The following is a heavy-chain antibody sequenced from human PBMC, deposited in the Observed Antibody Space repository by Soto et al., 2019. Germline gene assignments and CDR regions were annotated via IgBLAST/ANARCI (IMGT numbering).Heavy chain of an antibody. Sequence: QVQLVESGGGLVKPGGSLRLSCAASGFTFSGYYMSWIRQAPGKGLEWISYISNSANTIYYADSVKGRFTISRDNAKNSLFLQMSSLGAEDTAVYYCARGHDSSGGVDYWGQGTLITVSS. D-gene: IGHD3-22*01. CDR1: GFTFSGYY. J-gene: IGHJ4*02. CDR2: ISNSANTI. CDR3: ARGHDSSGGVDY. V-gene: IGHV3-11*01.